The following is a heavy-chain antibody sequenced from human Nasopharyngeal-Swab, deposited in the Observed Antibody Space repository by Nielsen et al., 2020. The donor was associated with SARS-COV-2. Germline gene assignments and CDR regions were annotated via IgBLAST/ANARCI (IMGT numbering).Heavy chain of an antibody. D-gene: IGHD3-22*01. CDR3: WYYYDSSGYYLDY. CDR2: IWYDGSNK. V-gene: IGHV3-30*02. CDR1: GFTFSSYG. Sequence: GESLKISCAASGFTFSSYGMHWVRQAPGKGLEWVAVIWYDGSNKYYADSVKGRFTISRDNSKNTLYLQMNSLRAEDTAVYYCWYYYDSSGYYLDYWGQGTLVTVSS. J-gene: IGHJ4*02.